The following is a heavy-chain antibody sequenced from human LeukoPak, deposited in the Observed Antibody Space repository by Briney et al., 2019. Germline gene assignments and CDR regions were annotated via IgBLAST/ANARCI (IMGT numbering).Heavy chain of an antibody. Sequence: GRSLRLSCAASGFTFSSYGMHWVRQAPGKGLEWVAVISYDGSNKYYADSVKGRFTISRDNSKNTLYLQMNSLRAEDTAVYYCAKDDGDSFDYWGQGTLVTVSS. J-gene: IGHJ4*02. CDR2: ISYDGSNK. V-gene: IGHV3-30*18. CDR1: GFTFSSYG. CDR3: AKDDGDSFDY. D-gene: IGHD4-17*01.